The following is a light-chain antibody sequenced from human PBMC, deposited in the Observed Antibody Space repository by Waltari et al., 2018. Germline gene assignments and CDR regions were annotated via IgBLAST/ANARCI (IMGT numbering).Light chain of an antibody. CDR1: RSNIGAGYD. CDR3: QSYDSSLRDVV. CDR2: GNS. J-gene: IGLJ2*01. Sequence: QSVLTQPPSVSGAPGQRVTISSTGSRSNIGAGYDVPWYQQLPGTAPKLLIYGNSNRPAGVPDRFSGSKSGTSASLAITGLQAEDEADYYCQSYDSSLRDVVFGGGTKLTVL. V-gene: IGLV1-40*01.